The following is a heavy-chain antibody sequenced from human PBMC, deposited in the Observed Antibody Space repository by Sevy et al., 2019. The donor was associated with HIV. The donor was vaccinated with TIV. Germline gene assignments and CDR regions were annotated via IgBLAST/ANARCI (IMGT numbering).Heavy chain of an antibody. Sequence: ASVKVSCKVSGYTLAKFSIHWVRQAPGKGLEWMTSFDPEDGDPEDGKTIYAQKFQARVTITADESTGKAYMELSSLRSEDTAVYYCARAYCTGGVCYHYYYYGMDVWGQGTTVTVSS. V-gene: IGHV1-24*01. CDR1: GYTLAKFS. CDR2: FDPEDGDPEDGKT. CDR3: ARAYCTGGVCYHYYYYGMDV. J-gene: IGHJ6*02. D-gene: IGHD2-8*02.